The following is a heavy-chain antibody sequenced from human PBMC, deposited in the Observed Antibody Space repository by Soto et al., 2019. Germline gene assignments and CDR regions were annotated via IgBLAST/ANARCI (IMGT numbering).Heavy chain of an antibody. CDR2: IYYSGST. V-gene: IGHV4-39*01. D-gene: IGHD2-2*01. J-gene: IGHJ5*02. CDR1: GGSISSSSYY. Sequence: SETLSLTCTVSGGSISSSSYYWGWIRQPPGKGLEWIGSIYYSGSTYYNPSLKSRVTISVDTSKNQFSLKLSSVTAADTAVYYCARLRIVVVPAAVNWFDPWGQGTLVTVSS. CDR3: ARLRIVVVPAAVNWFDP.